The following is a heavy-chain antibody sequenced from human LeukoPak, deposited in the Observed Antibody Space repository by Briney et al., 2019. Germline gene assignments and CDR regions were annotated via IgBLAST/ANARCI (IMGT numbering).Heavy chain of an antibody. D-gene: IGHD6-13*01. J-gene: IGHJ6*03. Sequence: GGSLRLSCAASGFTFSSYGMHWVRQAPGKGLEWVAFIRYDGSNKYYADSVKGRFTISRDNSKNTLYLQMNSLRAEDTAVYYCAKHPYSSSWYYYYYYMDVWGKGTTVTISS. CDR1: GFTFSSYG. CDR2: IRYDGSNK. V-gene: IGHV3-30*02. CDR3: AKHPYSSSWYYYYYYMDV.